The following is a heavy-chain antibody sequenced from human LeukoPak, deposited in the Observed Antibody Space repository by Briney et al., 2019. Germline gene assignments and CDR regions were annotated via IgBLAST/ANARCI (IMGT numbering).Heavy chain of an antibody. CDR3: ARDSRSRYSSGWYDY. CDR1: GFTVSSNY. D-gene: IGHD6-19*01. J-gene: IGHJ4*02. CDR2: IYSGGST. Sequence: PGGSLRLSCAASGFTVSSNYMSWVRQAPGKGLEWVSVIYSGGSTYYADSVKGRFTISRDNSKNTLYLQMNSLRAEDTAVYYCARDSRSRYSSGWYDYWGQGTLVTVSS. V-gene: IGHV3-66*01.